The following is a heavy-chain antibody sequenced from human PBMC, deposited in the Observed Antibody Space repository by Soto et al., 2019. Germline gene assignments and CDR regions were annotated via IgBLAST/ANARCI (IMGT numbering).Heavy chain of an antibody. CDR2: ISTYNGDT. J-gene: IGHJ6*02. V-gene: IGHV1-18*01. CDR1: GYTFTRSG. CDR3: AREGVAPYYSYGMDV. Sequence: ASVKVSCKASGYTFTRSGISWVRQAPGQGLEWMGWISTYNGDTNYAQTFQGRVTMTTDTSTSTVHMEVRSLRSDDTAVYYCAREGVAPYYSYGMDVWGQRTPVTVSS. D-gene: IGHD2-21*01.